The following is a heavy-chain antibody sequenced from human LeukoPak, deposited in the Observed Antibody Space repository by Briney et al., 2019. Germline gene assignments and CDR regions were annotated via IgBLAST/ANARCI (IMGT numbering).Heavy chain of an antibody. CDR3: AKRGVVVRVFLVGFHREAYYFDS. V-gene: IGHV3-23*01. CDR2: LSGSAGGT. CDR1: GITLSNYA. J-gene: IGHJ4*02. Sequence: GRSLRLSCGVSGITLSNYAMSWVRQAPGKGLEWVAGLSGSAGGTTYADSVKGRFTISRDNSKNTLFLQMDRLRAEDTAVYFCAKRGVVVRVFLVGFHREAYYFDSWGQGAQVTVSS. D-gene: IGHD3-16*02.